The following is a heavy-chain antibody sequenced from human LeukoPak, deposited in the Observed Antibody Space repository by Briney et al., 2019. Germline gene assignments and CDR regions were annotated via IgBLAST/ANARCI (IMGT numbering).Heavy chain of an antibody. CDR1: GGSFSGYY. D-gene: IGHD2/OR15-2a*01. Sequence: PSETLSLTCAVYGGSFSGYYWSWIRQPPGKGLEWIGEINHSGSTNYNPSLKSRVTISVDTSKNQFSLKLSSVTAADTAVYYCARDVKGALGYWGQGTLVTVSS. V-gene: IGHV4-34*01. CDR3: ARDVKGALGY. CDR2: INHSGST. J-gene: IGHJ4*02.